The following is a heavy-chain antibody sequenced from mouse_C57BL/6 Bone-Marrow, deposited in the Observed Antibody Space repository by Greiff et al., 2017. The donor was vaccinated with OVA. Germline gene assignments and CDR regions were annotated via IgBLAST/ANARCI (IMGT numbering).Heavy chain of an antibody. Sequence: VQLQQSGPELVKPGASVKISCKASGYAFSSSWMNWVKQRPGKGLEWIGRIYPGDGDPNYNGKFKGKATLTAEKSSSTAYMQLSSLTSEDSAVYFCARVGNYDWGQGTTLTVSS. CDR3: ARVGNYD. V-gene: IGHV1-82*01. D-gene: IGHD2-1*01. J-gene: IGHJ2*01. CDR2: IYPGDGDP. CDR1: GYAFSSSW.